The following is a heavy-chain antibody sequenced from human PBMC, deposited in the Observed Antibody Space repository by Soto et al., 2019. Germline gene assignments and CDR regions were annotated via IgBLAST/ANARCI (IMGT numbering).Heavy chain of an antibody. J-gene: IGHJ6*04. CDR3: ATVARGSITGDHNGMDG. Sequence: PSETVSLTCAVSGYSISSGYYWGWIRQPPGKGLEWIGSIYHSGSTYYNPSLKSRVTISVDTSKNQFSLKLSSVTAADTAVYYCATVARGSITGDHNGMDGWDKGTTVIVSS. D-gene: IGHD2-21*02. CDR1: GYSISSGYY. V-gene: IGHV4-38-2*01. CDR2: IYHSGST.